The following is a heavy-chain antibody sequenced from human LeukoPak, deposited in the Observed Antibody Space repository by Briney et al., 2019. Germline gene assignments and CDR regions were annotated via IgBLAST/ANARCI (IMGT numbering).Heavy chain of an antibody. CDR1: GFTFSSYS. CDR2: ISSSSSYI. CDR3: ARDSKIQLWLRIVDYYGMDV. J-gene: IGHJ6*02. V-gene: IGHV3-21*01. Sequence: PGGSLRLSCAASGFTFSSYSMNWVRQAPGKGLEWVSSISSSSSYIYYADSVKGRFTISRDNAENSLYLQMNSLRAEDTAVYYCARDSKIQLWLRIVDYYGMDVWGQGTTVTVSS. D-gene: IGHD5-18*01.